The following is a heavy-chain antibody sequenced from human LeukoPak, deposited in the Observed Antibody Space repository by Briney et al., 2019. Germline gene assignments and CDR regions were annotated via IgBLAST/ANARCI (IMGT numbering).Heavy chain of an antibody. J-gene: IGHJ4*02. Sequence: ASVKVSCKASGYTFSSYGMNWVRQAPGQGLEWMGGINTNTGNPTYAQGFTGRFVFSLDTSVSTAYLQISSLKAEDTAVYYCARRDHSGSYQISPGDFDYWGQGALVTVSS. CDR1: GYTFSSYG. D-gene: IGHD1-26*01. CDR3: ARRDHSGSYQISPGDFDY. V-gene: IGHV7-4-1*02. CDR2: INTNTGNP.